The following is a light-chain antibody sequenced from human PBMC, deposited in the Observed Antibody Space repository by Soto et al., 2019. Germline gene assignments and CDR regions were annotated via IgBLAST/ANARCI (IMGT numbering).Light chain of an antibody. CDR2: EVS. Sequence: QSALTQPASVSGSPGQSITISCTGTSSDVGGYNYVSWYQQHPGKAPKFMIYEVSNRPSGVSNRFSVSKSGSTASLTISGLQAEDEADYYCSSYTSSGTLVVFGGGTKLTVL. J-gene: IGLJ2*01. CDR1: SSDVGGYNY. V-gene: IGLV2-14*01. CDR3: SSYTSSGTLVV.